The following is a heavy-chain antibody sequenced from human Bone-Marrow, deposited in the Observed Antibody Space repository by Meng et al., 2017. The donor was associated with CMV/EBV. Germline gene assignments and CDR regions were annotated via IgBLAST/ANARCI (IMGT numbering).Heavy chain of an antibody. CDR3: ARDFTRCGGDCWMDVFDI. J-gene: IGHJ3*02. CDR2: ISSSSSYI. Sequence: GGSLRLSCAASGFTFSSYAMSWVRQAPGKGLEWVSSISSSSSYIYYADSVKGRFTISRDNAKNSLYLQMNSLRAEDTAVYYCARDFTRCGGDCWMDVFDIWGQGTRVTVSS. CDR1: GFTFSSYA. V-gene: IGHV3-21*01. D-gene: IGHD2-21*01.